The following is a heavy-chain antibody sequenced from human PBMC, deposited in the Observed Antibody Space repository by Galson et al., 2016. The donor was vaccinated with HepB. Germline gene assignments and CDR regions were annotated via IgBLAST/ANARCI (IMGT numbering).Heavy chain of an antibody. J-gene: IGHJ6*02. CDR2: IFHSGTT. D-gene: IGHD3-16*01. CDR3: ARALWGKLWNGMDD. CDR1: GVSISNNNW. V-gene: IGHV4-4*02. Sequence: SETLSLTCSVSGVSISNNNWWTWVRQPPGTGLEWIGEIFHSGTTNFNPAFKSRVLMSVDRSTNQFSLTLNFVTAADTAIYYCARALWGKLWNGMDDWGPGITVTVSS.